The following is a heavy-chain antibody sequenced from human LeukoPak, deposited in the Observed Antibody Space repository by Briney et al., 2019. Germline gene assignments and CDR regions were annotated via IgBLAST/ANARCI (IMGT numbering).Heavy chain of an antibody. D-gene: IGHD3-22*01. J-gene: IGHJ4*02. Sequence: SETLSLTCTVSGGSISNYYWSWIRQPPGKGLEWIGYIYYSGNTNYNPSLKSRVTISVDASKNQFSLKLSSVTAADTAVYYCARTSYYYDSSGYCYYFDYWGQGTLVTVSS. CDR1: GGSISNYY. CDR3: ARTSYYYDSSGYCYYFDY. CDR2: IYYSGNT. V-gene: IGHV4-59*08.